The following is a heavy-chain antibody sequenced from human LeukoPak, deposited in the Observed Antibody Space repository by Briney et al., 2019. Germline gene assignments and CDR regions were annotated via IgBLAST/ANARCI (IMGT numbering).Heavy chain of an antibody. V-gene: IGHV3-23*01. Sequence: GESLRLSCAASEFSFSSYAMYWVRQAPGKGLEWVSCIDASGGATYYADSVRGRFTISRDNSKNTFYLQMNSLRAEDTAVYSCAKGSGSGWYGWFAPWGQETLVTVSS. J-gene: IGHJ5*02. CDR1: EFSFSSYA. CDR2: IDASGGAT. D-gene: IGHD6-19*01. CDR3: AKGSGSGWYGWFAP.